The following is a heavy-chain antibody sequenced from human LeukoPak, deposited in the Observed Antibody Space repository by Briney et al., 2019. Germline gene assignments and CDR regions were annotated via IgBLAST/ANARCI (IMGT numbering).Heavy chain of an antibody. Sequence: GSLRLSCAASGFTFSGYSVNWVRQAPGKGLEWVSSISSSSRYIYYADSVKGRFTISRDNAKNSLYLQMNSLRAEDTAVYYCARGDSSGGFGMDVWGQGTTVTVSS. V-gene: IGHV3-21*01. J-gene: IGHJ6*02. D-gene: IGHD6-19*01. CDR3: ARGDSSGGFGMDV. CDR2: ISSSSRYI. CDR1: GFTFSGYS.